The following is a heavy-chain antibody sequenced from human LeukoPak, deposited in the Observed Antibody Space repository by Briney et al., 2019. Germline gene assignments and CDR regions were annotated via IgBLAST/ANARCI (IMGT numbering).Heavy chain of an antibody. D-gene: IGHD3-3*01. J-gene: IGHJ5*02. CDR3: AKVEGPRWFDP. Sequence: GGSLRLSCAASGFTFSNYAMSWVRQAPGKGLEWVSGISGSGGSTFYADSVKGRFTISRDNSKNTLYLQMNSLRAEDTAVYYCAKVEGPRWFDPWGQGTLVTVSS. CDR2: ISGSGGST. CDR1: GFTFSNYA. V-gene: IGHV3-23*01.